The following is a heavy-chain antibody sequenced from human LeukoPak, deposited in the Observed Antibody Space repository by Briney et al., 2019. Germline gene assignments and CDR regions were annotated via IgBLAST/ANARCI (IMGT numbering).Heavy chain of an antibody. J-gene: IGHJ4*02. Sequence: SETLSLTCTVSGGSISSYYWSWIRQPAGKGLEWIGRIYTSGSTNYNPSLKSRVTMSVDTSKNHFSLNLSSVTAADTAVYYCARDGHSDTSRALDYWGQGALVTVSS. CDR2: IYTSGST. CDR3: ARDGHSDTSRALDY. D-gene: IGHD5-12*01. V-gene: IGHV4-4*07. CDR1: GGSISSYY.